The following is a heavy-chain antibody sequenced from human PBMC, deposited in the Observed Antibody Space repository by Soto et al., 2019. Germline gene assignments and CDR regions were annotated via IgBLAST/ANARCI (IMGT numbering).Heavy chain of an antibody. D-gene: IGHD3-9*01. J-gene: IGHJ3*02. CDR2: IHHSGNT. CDR1: GDSITXGNYY. Sequence: QXQLXESGPGLVKPSQTLSLTCIVSGDSITXGNYYWSWIRQHPGKGLEWIGYIHHSGNTYYIPSLNSRLSLSMDTSKNQFSLQLSSVTAADTALYYCARPNYDIFTGLSGFDIWGQGTMVTVSS. V-gene: IGHV4-31*03. CDR3: ARPNYDIFTGLSGFDI.